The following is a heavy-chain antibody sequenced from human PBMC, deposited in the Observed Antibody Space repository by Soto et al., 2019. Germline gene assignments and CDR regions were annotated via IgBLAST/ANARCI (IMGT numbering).Heavy chain of an antibody. V-gene: IGHV3-23*01. D-gene: IGHD1-20*01. J-gene: IGHJ4*02. CDR2: ISANDVGT. CDR3: AKAKIDYNWHHRRTSHD. Sequence: VESLRLSCEASGFTLRNYAMTWVRQAPGKGLEWVSLISANDVGTYYAESVKTRFTISTDQSRNTVYLQMDSLRADDTAIYYCAKAKIDYNWHHRRTSHDWGQGILVTVFS. CDR1: GFTLRNYA.